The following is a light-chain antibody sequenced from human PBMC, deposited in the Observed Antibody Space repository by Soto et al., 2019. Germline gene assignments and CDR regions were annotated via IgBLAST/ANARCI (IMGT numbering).Light chain of an antibody. CDR2: GAS. CDR3: QQYSSSPWT. V-gene: IGKV3-20*01. Sequence: EIVLTQSPGTLSLSPGERATLSCRASQTINSRYLAWYQQKPGQAPRLLIYGASSRATGVPDRFSGSGSGTDFTLTISRLEPEDFAVYYCQQYSSSPWTFGQGTEVEIK. J-gene: IGKJ1*01. CDR1: QTINSRY.